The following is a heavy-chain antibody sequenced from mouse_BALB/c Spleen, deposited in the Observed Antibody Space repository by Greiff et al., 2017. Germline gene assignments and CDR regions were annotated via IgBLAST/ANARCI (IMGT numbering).Heavy chain of an antibody. Sequence: EVQGVESGGGLVQPGGSRKLSCAASGFTFSSYAMSWVRQTPEKRLEWVASISSGGSTYYPDSVKGRFTISRDNARNILYLQMSSLRSEDTAMYYCARGWDGYYAWFAYWGQGTLVTVSA. CDR2: ISSGGST. CDR1: GFTFSSYA. J-gene: IGHJ3*01. CDR3: ARGWDGYYAWFAY. V-gene: IGHV5-6-5*01. D-gene: IGHD2-3*01.